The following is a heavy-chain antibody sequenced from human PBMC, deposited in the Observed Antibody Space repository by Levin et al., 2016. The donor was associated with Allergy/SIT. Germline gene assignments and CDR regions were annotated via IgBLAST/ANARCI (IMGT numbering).Heavy chain of an antibody. CDR3: ATADIVATNFDY. V-gene: IGHV4-31*03. CDR2: IYYSGST. Sequence: SETLSLTCTVSGGSISSGGYYWSWIRQHPGKGLEWIGYIYYSGSTYYNPSLKSRVTISVDTSKNQFSLKLSSVTAADTAVYYCATADIVATNFDYWGQGTLVTVSS. J-gene: IGHJ4*02. CDR1: GGSISSGGYY. D-gene: IGHD5-12*01.